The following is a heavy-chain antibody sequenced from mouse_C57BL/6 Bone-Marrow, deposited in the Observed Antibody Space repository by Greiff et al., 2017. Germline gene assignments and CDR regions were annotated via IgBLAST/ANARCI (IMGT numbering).Heavy chain of an antibody. J-gene: IGHJ4*01. CDR2: IYPSDSET. V-gene: IGHV1-61*01. Sequence: QVQLQQPGAELVRPGSSVKLSCKASGYTFTSYWMDWVKQRPGQGLEWIGNIYPSDSETHYNQKFKDKATLTVDKSSSTAYMQLSSLTSEDSAVYYWARRGDGYYVGYYAMDDWGQGTSVTVSS. CDR3: ARRGDGYYVGYYAMDD. D-gene: IGHD2-3*01. CDR1: GYTFTSYW.